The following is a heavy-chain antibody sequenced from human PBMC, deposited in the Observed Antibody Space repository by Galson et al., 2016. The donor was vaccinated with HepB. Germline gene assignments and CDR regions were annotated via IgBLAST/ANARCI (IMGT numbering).Heavy chain of an antibody. J-gene: IGHJ4*02. CDR2: IYHGGNT. CDR1: RGSITSSNW. D-gene: IGHD2/OR15-2a*01. Sequence: LSLTCVVSRGSITSSNWWSWVRQPPGKGLEWIGEIYHGGNTNYNPSLMRRVTMSVDKSKNQFFLRLTSVTAADTALYYCARQYWGGPSDYWGQGILVTVSS. V-gene: IGHV4-4*02. CDR3: ARQYWGGPSDY.